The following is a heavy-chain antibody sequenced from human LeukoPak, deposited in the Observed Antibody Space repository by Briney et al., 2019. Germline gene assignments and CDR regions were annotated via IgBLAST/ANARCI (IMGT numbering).Heavy chain of an antibody. CDR1: GYTFTSYG. CDR2: ISGHNGRT. Sequence: ASVKVSCKASGYTFTSYGISWVRQAPGQGLEWMGWISGHNGRTNYVRRFQGRVTMTKDTSTKTAYMELRNLTSDDTAVYYCARDFYDSDGYQFFYYGMDVWGQGTTVIVSS. J-gene: IGHJ6*02. CDR3: ARDFYDSDGYQFFYYGMDV. D-gene: IGHD3-22*01. V-gene: IGHV1-18*01.